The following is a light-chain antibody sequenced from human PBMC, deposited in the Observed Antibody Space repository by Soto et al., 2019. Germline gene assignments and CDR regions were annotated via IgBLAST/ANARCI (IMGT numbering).Light chain of an antibody. CDR1: SSDVGGYNY. V-gene: IGLV2-14*01. Sequence: QSALTQPASVSGSPGLSITISCTGTSSDVGGYNYVSWYQQHPGKAPKLMIYEVSNRPSGASNRFSGSKSGNTASLTISGLQAEDEADYYCSSYISSSSPYVFGTGTKLTVL. CDR2: EVS. J-gene: IGLJ1*01. CDR3: SSYISSSSPYV.